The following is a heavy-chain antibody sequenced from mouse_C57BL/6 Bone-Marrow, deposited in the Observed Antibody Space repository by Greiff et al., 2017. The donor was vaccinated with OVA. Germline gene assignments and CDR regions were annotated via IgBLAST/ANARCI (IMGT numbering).Heavy chain of an antibody. V-gene: IGHV1-69*01. J-gene: IGHJ2*01. D-gene: IGHD2-1*01. CDR3: AREGGNYDY. CDR1: GYTFTSYW. Sequence: QVQLQQPGAELVMPGASVKLSCKASGYTFTSYWMHWVKQRPGQGLEWIGEIDPSDSYTNYNQKFKGKSTLTVEKSSSTAYMQLSSLTSEDSAVYYCAREGGNYDYWGQGTTLTVSS. CDR2: IDPSDSYT.